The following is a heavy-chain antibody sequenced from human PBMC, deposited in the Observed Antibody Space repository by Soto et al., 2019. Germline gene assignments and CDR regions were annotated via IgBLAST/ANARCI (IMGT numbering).Heavy chain of an antibody. CDR2: ITSSGSST. Sequence: EVQLLESGGGGVQPGGSLRLSCAAFGFIFSDYAMTWVRQTPGKGLEWVSAITSSGSSTYFADSLKGRITISRDNSKITLSLQMDSLRVEDTAIYYCAKGVEGYVVSSFDSWGQGALVTVSS. J-gene: IGHJ4*02. CDR3: AKGVEGYVVSSFDS. V-gene: IGHV3-23*01. CDR1: GFIFSDYA. D-gene: IGHD5-12*01.